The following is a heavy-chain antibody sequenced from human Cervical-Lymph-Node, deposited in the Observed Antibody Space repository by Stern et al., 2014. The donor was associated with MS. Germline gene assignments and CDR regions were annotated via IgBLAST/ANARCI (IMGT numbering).Heavy chain of an antibody. CDR1: GGSFNNYY. D-gene: IGHD2-15*01. J-gene: IGHJ5*02. V-gene: IGHV4-59*01. Sequence: QVQLQESGPGLVKPSETLSLTCTVSGGSFNNYYWSWIRQPPGKGLEWIGYIYQDGSTKYNPSLKSRVTISLHTSKKQFPLRLTSVTAADTAVYYCARVDDCSGGTCFSTSWFDPWGQGTLVTVSS. CDR3: ARVDDCSGGTCFSTSWFDP. CDR2: IYQDGST.